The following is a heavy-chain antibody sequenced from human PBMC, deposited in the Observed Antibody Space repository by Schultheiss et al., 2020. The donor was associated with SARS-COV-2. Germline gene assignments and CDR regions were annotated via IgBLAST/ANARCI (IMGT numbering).Heavy chain of an antibody. CDR1: GFTFSSYE. CDR2: ISSSGSTI. D-gene: IGHD3-22*01. CDR3: ARAMIVVVPRGAFDI. J-gene: IGHJ3*02. V-gene: IGHV3-48*03. Sequence: GGSLRLSCAASGFTFSSYEMNWVRQAPGKGLEWVSYISSSGSTIYYADSVKGRFTISRDNAKNSLYLQMNSLRAEDTAVYYCARAMIVVVPRGAFDIWGQGTMVTVSS.